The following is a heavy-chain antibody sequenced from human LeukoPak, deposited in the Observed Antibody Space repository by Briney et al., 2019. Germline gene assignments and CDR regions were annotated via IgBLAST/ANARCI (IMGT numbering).Heavy chain of an antibody. D-gene: IGHD6-19*01. V-gene: IGHV1-69-2*01. Sequence: ATVTISCKTSGYTFTDYYIHWVQQAPGKGLEWMGRVDPEDGKTSFAGKFQGRVTINADTSADTAYMELRNLTSEDTAIYYCASAVAGAIDYWGQGTLVTVSS. CDR2: VDPEDGKT. J-gene: IGHJ4*02. CDR3: ASAVAGAIDY. CDR1: GYTFTDYY.